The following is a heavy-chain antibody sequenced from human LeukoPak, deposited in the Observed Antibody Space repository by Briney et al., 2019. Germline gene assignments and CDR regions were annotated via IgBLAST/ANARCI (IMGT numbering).Heavy chain of an antibody. J-gene: IGHJ4*02. CDR2: ISSSGSTI. D-gene: IGHD3-3*01. Sequence: SGGSLRLSCAASGFTFSSYEMNWVRQAPGKGLEWVSYISSSGSTIYYADSVKGRFTISRDNAKNSLSLQMSSLRAEDTAVYYCARDRNTDFWSGYYTNYFDYWGQGTLVIVSS. CDR1: GFTFSSYE. V-gene: IGHV3-48*03. CDR3: ARDRNTDFWSGYYTNYFDY.